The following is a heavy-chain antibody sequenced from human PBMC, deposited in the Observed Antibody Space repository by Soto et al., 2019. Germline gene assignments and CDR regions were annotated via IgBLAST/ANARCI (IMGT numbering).Heavy chain of an antibody. Sequence: VASVKVSCKASGYIFTNFGISWVRQAPGQGPEWMGWISGYNGNTKYVQTVQGRVTMTTDTSTSTAYMELRSLRSDDTAVYYCARGGSSWSAEYYQHWGQGTLVTVSS. D-gene: IGHD6-13*01. V-gene: IGHV1-18*01. CDR1: GYIFTNFG. CDR3: ARGGSSWSAEYYQH. CDR2: ISGYNGNT. J-gene: IGHJ1*01.